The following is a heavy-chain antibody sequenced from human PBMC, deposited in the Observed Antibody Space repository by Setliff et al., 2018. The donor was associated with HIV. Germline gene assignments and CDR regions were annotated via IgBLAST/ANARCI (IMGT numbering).Heavy chain of an antibody. CDR2: IHHSGT. D-gene: IGHD5-18*01. V-gene: IGHV4-38-2*02. Sequence: TSETLSLTCTVSGYYITSGHYWGWIRQPPGKGLEWIGSIHHSGTYYNPSLKSRVTLSVDTSMNQFSLSRISVTAADAAVYFCARLSGYSYGWDDVFDIWGQGTMVTVSS. CDR3: ARLSGYSYGWDDVFDI. J-gene: IGHJ3*02. CDR1: GYYITSGHY.